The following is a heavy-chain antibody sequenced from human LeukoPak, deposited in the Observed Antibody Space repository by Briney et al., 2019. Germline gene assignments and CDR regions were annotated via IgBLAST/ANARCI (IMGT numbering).Heavy chain of an antibody. V-gene: IGHV3-11*01. CDR1: GFTFSDYY. Sequence: PGGSLRLSCAASGFTFSDYYMSWIRQAPGKGLEWVSYISSSGSTIYYADSVKGRFTISRDNAKNSLYLQVNSLRAEDTAVYYCAREAAGPYYDSSGYYYEVNWFDPWGQGTLVTVSS. J-gene: IGHJ5*02. D-gene: IGHD3-22*01. CDR2: ISSSGSTI. CDR3: AREAAGPYYDSSGYYYEVNWFDP.